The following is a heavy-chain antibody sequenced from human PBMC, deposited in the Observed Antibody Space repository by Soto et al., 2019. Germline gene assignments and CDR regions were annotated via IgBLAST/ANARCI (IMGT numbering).Heavy chain of an antibody. CDR3: AKGLLRFLEWSFHGMDV. V-gene: IGHV3-9*01. CDR2: ISWNSGSI. D-gene: IGHD3-3*01. CDR1: GFTFDDYA. J-gene: IGHJ6*02. Sequence: GGSLSLSCAASGFTFDDYAMHWVRQAPGKGLEWVSGISWNSGSIGYADSVKGRFTISRDNAKNPLYLQMNSLRAEDTALYYCAKGLLRFLEWSFHGMDVWGQGTTVTVSS.